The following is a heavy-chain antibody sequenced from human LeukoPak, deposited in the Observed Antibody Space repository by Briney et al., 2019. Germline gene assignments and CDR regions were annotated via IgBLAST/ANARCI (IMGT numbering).Heavy chain of an antibody. D-gene: IGHD5-18*01. V-gene: IGHV1-18*01. J-gene: IGHJ5*02. CDR3: ARDRKVRDRGYSYGSNWFDP. Sequence: GASVKVSCKASGYTFTSYGISWVRQAPGQGLEWMGWISAYNGNTNYAQKLQGRVTMTRDMSTSTVYMELSSLRSEDTAVYYCARDRKVRDRGYSYGSNWFDPWGQGTLVTVSS. CDR2: ISAYNGNT. CDR1: GYTFTSYG.